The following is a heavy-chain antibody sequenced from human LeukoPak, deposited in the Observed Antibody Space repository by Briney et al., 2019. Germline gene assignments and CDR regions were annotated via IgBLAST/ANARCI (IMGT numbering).Heavy chain of an antibody. CDR2: IKQDGSEK. V-gene: IGHV3-7*05. D-gene: IGHD3-22*01. CDR3: ATFDQYYYDSSGYRDY. Sequence: GGSLRLSCAASGFTFSSYWMSWVRQAPGKGLEWVANIKQDGSEKYYVDSVKGRFTISRDNAKNSLYRQMNSLRAEDTAVYYCATFDQYYYDSSGYRDYWGQGTLVTVSS. J-gene: IGHJ4*02. CDR1: GFTFSSYW.